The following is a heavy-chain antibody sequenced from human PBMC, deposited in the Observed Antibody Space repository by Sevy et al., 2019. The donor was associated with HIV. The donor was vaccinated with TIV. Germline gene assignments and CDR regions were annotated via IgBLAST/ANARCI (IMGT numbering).Heavy chain of an antibody. Sequence: GGALRLSCAASGFTFSDYYMSWIRQAPGKGLEWVSYISSSGSTIYYADSVKGRFTISRDNAKNSLYLQMNSLRAEDTAVYYCARTTFGVNNWFDPWAQGTLVTVSS. CDR2: ISSSGSTI. CDR3: ARTTFGVNNWFDP. D-gene: IGHD3-3*01. V-gene: IGHV3-11*01. CDR1: GFTFSDYY. J-gene: IGHJ5*02.